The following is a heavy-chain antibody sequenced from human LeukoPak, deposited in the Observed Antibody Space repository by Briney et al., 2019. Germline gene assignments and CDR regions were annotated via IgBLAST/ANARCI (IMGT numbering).Heavy chain of an antibody. CDR3: AREGGYDILTGPSEREFNY. V-gene: IGHV3-21*01. CDR2: ISSSSSYI. CDR1: GFTFSSYS. J-gene: IGHJ4*02. Sequence: PGGSLRLSCAASGFTFSSYSMNWVRQAPGKGLEWVSSISSSSSYIYYADSVKGRFTISRDNAKNSLYLQMNSLRAEDTAVYYCAREGGYDILTGPSEREFNYWGQGTLVTVSS. D-gene: IGHD3-9*01.